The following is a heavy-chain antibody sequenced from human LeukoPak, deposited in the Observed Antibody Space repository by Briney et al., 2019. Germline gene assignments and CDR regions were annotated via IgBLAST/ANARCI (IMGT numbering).Heavy chain of an antibody. D-gene: IGHD3-22*01. CDR2: ISYDGNKQ. CDR1: GFSFLSYG. J-gene: IGHJ3*02. Sequence: PGGSLRLSCEASGFSFLSYGMHWVRQAPGKGLEWVAFISYDGNKQHYGDAVKGRFSISRENSENTLYLQMSSLRVEDTGLYYCAKLAYDASGSSRPSFDIWGQGTMVTV. V-gene: IGHV3-30*02. CDR3: AKLAYDASGSSRPSFDI.